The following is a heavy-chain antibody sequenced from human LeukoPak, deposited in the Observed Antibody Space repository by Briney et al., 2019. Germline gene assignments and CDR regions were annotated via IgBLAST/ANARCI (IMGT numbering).Heavy chain of an antibody. CDR1: GFTFSNAW. J-gene: IGHJ4*02. CDR2: IKSKTDGGTT. D-gene: IGHD3-22*01. CDR3: TTITMKVVVTDY. Sequence: GGSLRLSCAASGFTFSNAWMSWVRQAPGKGLEWVGRIKSKTDGGTTDYAAPVKGRFTISRDDSKNTLYLQMNSLKTEDTAVYYCTTITMKVVVTDYWGQGTLVAVSS. V-gene: IGHV3-15*01.